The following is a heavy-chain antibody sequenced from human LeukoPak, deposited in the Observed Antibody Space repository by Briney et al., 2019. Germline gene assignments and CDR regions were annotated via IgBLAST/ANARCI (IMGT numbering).Heavy chain of an antibody. CDR2: IKGDGSST. CDR1: GFTFNDYW. D-gene: IGHD3-10*01. CDR3: ARDLSYSLEY. Sequence: GGSLRLSCAASGFTFNDYWMHWVRQAPGKGLVWVSRIKGDGSSTTYADSVKGRFTISRDNAKNTLYLQMNSLRPEDTAVYYCARDLSYSLEYWGQGTLVTVSS. V-gene: IGHV3-74*01. J-gene: IGHJ4*02.